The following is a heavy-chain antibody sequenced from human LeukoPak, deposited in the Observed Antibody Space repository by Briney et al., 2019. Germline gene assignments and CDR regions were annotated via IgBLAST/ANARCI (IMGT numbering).Heavy chain of an antibody. D-gene: IGHD2-2*01. Sequence: SVKVSCKASGGTFSSYAISWVRQAPGQGLEWMGGIIPIFGTANYAQKFQGRVTITADESTSTAYIELSSLRSEDTAVYYCAREGCSSTSCYDGMAPFDYWGQGTLVTVSS. CDR1: GGTFSSYA. CDR2: IIPIFGTA. V-gene: IGHV1-69*13. CDR3: AREGCSSTSCYDGMAPFDY. J-gene: IGHJ4*02.